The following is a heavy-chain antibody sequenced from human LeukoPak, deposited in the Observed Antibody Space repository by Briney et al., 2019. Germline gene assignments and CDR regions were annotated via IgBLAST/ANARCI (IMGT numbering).Heavy chain of an antibody. CDR2: IKSKTDGGTT. Sequence: GGALRLSCAATGFTFSNAWMNWVRQAPGKGVEWVGRIKSKTDGGTTDYAAPVKGKFTISRDDSKNTLYLQMNSLKTEDTAVYYCTTVLMVRGVIKGKIDYWGQGTLVTVSS. J-gene: IGHJ4*02. CDR3: TTVLMVRGVIKGKIDY. D-gene: IGHD3-10*01. V-gene: IGHV3-15*01. CDR1: GFTFSNAW.